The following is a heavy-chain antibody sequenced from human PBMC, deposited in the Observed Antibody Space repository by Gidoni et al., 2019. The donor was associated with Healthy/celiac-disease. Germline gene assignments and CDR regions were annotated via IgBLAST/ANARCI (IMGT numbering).Heavy chain of an antibody. CDR1: GGSFSGYY. J-gene: IGHJ4*02. D-gene: IGHD3-10*01. CDR3: ARGRRMVRGATRPFDY. V-gene: IGHV4-34*01. CDR2: SNHSGNT. Sequence: VQLQQWRAWLLKPSETLSLTCAVYGGSFSGYYWSGIRQPPGKGLGWIGESNHSGNTNYDPSLKSRVTISVDTSKNQFYLKLSTVTAADTAVYYCARGRRMVRGATRPFDYWGQGTLVTVSS.